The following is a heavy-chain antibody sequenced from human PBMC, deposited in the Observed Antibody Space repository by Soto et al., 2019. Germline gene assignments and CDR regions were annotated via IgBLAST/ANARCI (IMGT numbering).Heavy chain of an antibody. CDR1: GFTLSMYS. CDR2: IPQEGSDG. CDR3: ARDHFILQAHDFFSGSDV. V-gene: IGHV3-7*03. Sequence: GGSLRLSCEVSGFTLSMYSMTWVRQAPGKGLEWVAKIPQEGSDGHYVDSVKGRFTISRDNAKNSVYLQMNSLRAEDTAVYYCARDHFILQAHDFFSGSDVWGQGAKVTVSS. D-gene: IGHD3-16*01. J-gene: IGHJ6*02.